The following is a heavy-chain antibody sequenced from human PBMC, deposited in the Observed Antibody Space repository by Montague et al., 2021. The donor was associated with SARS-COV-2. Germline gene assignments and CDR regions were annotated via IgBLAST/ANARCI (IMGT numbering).Heavy chain of an antibody. CDR2: IFRGGST. J-gene: IGHJ6*02. Sequence: SLRLSCAASGFTVSRNYMGWVRQAPGKGLEWVSVIFRGGSTNYADSVKGRFTISRDISQNTLYLQMNSLRAEDMAVYYCAKGGTSYFYGMDVWGQGTTVAVSS. CDR1: GFTVSRNY. CDR3: AKGGTSYFYGMDV. V-gene: IGHV3-66*01. D-gene: IGHD1-26*01.